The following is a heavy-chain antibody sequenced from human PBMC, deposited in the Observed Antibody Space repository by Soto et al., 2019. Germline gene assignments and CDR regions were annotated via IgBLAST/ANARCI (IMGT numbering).Heavy chain of an antibody. Sequence: GESLKISCKGSGYSFTSYWMGWVRQMPGKGLEWMGIIYPGDSDTRYSPSFQGQVTISADKSISTAYLQWSSLKASDTAMYYCARLQLGYCSSTSCWADYYYYYGMDVWGQGTTVTVSS. V-gene: IGHV5-51*01. CDR3: ARLQLGYCSSTSCWADYYYYYGMDV. D-gene: IGHD2-2*01. CDR2: IYPGDSDT. J-gene: IGHJ6*02. CDR1: GYSFTSYW.